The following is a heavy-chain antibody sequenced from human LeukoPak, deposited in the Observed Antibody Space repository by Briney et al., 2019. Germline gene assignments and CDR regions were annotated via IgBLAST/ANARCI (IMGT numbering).Heavy chain of an antibody. Sequence: PGGSLRLSCEASGFTFSSYWMHWVRQAPEKGLVWVSRINTDGSSTAYADSVRGRFNISRDNAKNTLYLQMNSLRAEDTAVYYCARDARGYFDYWGQETLATVSS. CDR1: GFTFSSYW. V-gene: IGHV3-74*01. J-gene: IGHJ4*02. CDR2: INTDGSST. CDR3: ARDARGYFDY.